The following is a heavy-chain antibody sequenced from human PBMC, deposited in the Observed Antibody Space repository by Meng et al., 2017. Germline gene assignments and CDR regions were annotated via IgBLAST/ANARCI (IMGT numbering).Heavy chain of an antibody. CDR2: INPSDNSA. CDR3: ATDNWGPHY. D-gene: IGHD7-27*01. CDR1: GDTLNTYN. Sequence: QVQLVQSGAEVKKPGASVKVSCKASGDTLNTYNMHWVRQAPGQGLEWMGIINPSDNSAAYAQGFQGRLTMTRDTCTSTLYMELTSLQFEDTAIYYCATDNWGPHYWGQGTLVTASS. J-gene: IGHJ4*02. V-gene: IGHV1-46*02.